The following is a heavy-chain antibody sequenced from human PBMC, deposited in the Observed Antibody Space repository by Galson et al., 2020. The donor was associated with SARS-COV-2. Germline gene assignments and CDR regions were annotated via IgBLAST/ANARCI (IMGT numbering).Heavy chain of an antibody. J-gene: IGHJ6*02. Sequence: GESLKISCAASGFTFSSYEMNWVRQAPGKGLEWVSYISSSGSTIYYADSVKGRFTISRDNAKNSLYLQMNSLRAEDTAVYYCASSAAADLYYYYGMDVWGQGTTVTVSS. CDR1: GFTFSSYE. D-gene: IGHD6-13*01. CDR2: ISSSGSTI. CDR3: ASSAAADLYYYYGMDV. V-gene: IGHV3-48*03.